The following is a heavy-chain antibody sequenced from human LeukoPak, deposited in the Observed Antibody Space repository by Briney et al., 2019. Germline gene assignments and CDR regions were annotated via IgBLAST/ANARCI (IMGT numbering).Heavy chain of an antibody. V-gene: IGHV1-2*02. D-gene: IGHD3-10*01. CDR1: GYTFTGYY. CDR3: ARDRYYELLPEEFDY. J-gene: IGHJ4*02. Sequence: ASVKVSCKASGYTFTGYYMHWVRQAPGQGLEWMGWINPNSGGTNYAQKFQGRVTMTRETSISTAYMELSRLRSDDTAVYYCARDRYYELLPEEFDYWGQGTLVTVSS. CDR2: INPNSGGT.